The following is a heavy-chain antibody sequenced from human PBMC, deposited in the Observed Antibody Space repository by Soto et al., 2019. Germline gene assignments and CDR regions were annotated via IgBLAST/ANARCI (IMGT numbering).Heavy chain of an antibody. Sequence: GGSLRLSCAASGFIFTNYWMHWVRQVPGRGLVWVSGITHDGSGTKYADSVKGRFTISRDXAKNTVYLQMNSLRPEDTAVYYCGSVFEYWGRGTMVTVSS. J-gene: IGHJ4*01. CDR3: GSVFEY. CDR1: GFIFTNYW. V-gene: IGHV3-74*01. CDR2: ITHDGSGT.